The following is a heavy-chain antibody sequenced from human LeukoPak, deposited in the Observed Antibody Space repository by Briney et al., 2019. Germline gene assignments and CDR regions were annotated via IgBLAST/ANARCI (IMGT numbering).Heavy chain of an antibody. CDR1: GASVSSGSYY. J-gene: IGHJ5*02. Sequence: PSETLSLTCSVSGASVSSGSYYWSWIRQPPGKGLEWIGFIRYNGATYYNPSLKSRVTISLDTSQNQFSLRLSSVTAADTAVYYCARDPGAGGLNPWGQGTLVTVSS. CDR3: ARDPGAGGLNP. CDR2: IRYNGAT. D-gene: IGHD1-1*01. V-gene: IGHV4-61*01.